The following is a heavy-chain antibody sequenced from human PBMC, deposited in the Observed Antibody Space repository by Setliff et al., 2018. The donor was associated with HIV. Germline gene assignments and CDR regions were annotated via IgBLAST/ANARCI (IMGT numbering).Heavy chain of an antibody. Sequence: PSETLSLTCTVSGGSISSDYWSWIRQPPGKGLEWIGYIYYSGSTNYNPSLKSRVTISVAPSKNQFTLKLNSGTTADPAVYYCARVRTSSRDYGVAGYGMDVWGQGTTVTVSS. CDR3: ARVRTSSRDYGVAGYGMDV. D-gene: IGHD3-22*01. CDR2: IYYSGST. CDR1: GGSISSDY. V-gene: IGHV4-59*01. J-gene: IGHJ6*02.